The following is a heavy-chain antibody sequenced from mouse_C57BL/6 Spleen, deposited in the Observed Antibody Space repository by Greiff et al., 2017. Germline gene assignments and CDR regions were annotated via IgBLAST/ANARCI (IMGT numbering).Heavy chain of an antibody. CDR1: GYTFTSYW. D-gene: IGHD2-4*01. J-gene: IGHJ3*01. CDR2: IYPGSGST. Sequence: QVHVKQPGAELVKPGASVKMSCKASGYTFTSYWITWVKQRPGQGLEWIGDIYPGSGSTNYNEKFKSKATLTVDTSSSTAYMQLSSLTSEDSAVYYCAINIYYDYDETPWFAYWGQGTLVTVSA. CDR3: AINIYYDYDETPWFAY. V-gene: IGHV1-55*01.